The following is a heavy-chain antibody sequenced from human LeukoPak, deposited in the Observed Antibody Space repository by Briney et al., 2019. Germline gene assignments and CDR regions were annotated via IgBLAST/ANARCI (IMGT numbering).Heavy chain of an antibody. CDR2: IWYDGSNK. J-gene: IGHJ4*02. CDR1: GFTFSSYG. Sequence: GSLRLSCAASGFTFSSYGMHWVRQAPGKGLEWVAVIWYDGSNKYYAASVKGRFTISRDNSKNTLYLQMNSLRAEDTAVYYRARERSGRYYYDSSGYYSDYWGQGTLVAVSS. D-gene: IGHD3-22*01. V-gene: IGHV3-33*01. CDR3: ARERSGRYYYDSSGYYSDY.